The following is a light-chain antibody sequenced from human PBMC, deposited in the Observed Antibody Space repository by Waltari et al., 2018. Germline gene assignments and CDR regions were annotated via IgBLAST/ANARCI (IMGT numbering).Light chain of an antibody. V-gene: IGLV2-14*01. J-gene: IGLJ2*01. CDR2: GVS. CDR1: SSDVGTYDY. Sequence: QSALTQPASVSGSPGQSIIISCTGSSSDVGTYDYVSWYQHHPGKAPKLIIYGVSNRPSGVSSRCSGSKSGNTASLTISGVQAEDEADYYCSSYTGSSTLVIFGGGTKLTVL. CDR3: SSYTGSSTLVI.